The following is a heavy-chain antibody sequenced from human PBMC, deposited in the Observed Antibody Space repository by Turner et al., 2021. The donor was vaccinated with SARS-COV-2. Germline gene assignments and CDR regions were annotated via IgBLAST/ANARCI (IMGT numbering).Heavy chain of an antibody. J-gene: IGHJ4*02. CDR1: GYTFTSYG. V-gene: IGHV1-18*01. Sequence: QVQLVQSGAEVQKPVASVTVSCKASGYTFTSYGISWVRQAPGQGLEGMGWITAYNGNTHYPQNLQGRVTMTTDTSTSTAYMELRSLRSDDTAVYYCARLGGGDRPGDYWGQGTLVTVSS. CDR3: ARLGGGDRPGDY. CDR2: ITAYNGNT. D-gene: IGHD2-21*02.